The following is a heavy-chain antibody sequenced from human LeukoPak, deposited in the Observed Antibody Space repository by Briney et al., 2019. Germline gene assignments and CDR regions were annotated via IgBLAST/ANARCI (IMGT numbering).Heavy chain of an antibody. Sequence: GGSLRLSCAASGFTFSSYGMHWVRQAPGKGLEWVAFIRYDGSNKYYADSVKGRFTISRDNAKNSLYLQMNSLRAEDTAVYYCARGPDYDYVWGSYGPWGQGTLVTVSS. D-gene: IGHD3-16*01. CDR1: GFTFSSYG. CDR3: ARGPDYDYVWGSYGP. J-gene: IGHJ5*02. V-gene: IGHV3-30*02. CDR2: IRYDGSNK.